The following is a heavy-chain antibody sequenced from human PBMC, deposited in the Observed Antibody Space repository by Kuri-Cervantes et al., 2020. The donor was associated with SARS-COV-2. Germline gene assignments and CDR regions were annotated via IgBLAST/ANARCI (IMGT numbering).Heavy chain of an antibody. CDR2: ISSSSSYI. Sequence: GESLKISCAASGFTFSSYSMNWVRQAPGKGLEWVSSISSSSSYIYYADSVKGRFTISRDNAKNSLYLQMNSLRAEDTAVYYCARALVNIAEIDAFDIWGQGTTVTVSS. V-gene: IGHV3-21*01. CDR1: GFTFSSYS. D-gene: IGHD3-10*01. CDR3: ARALVNIAEIDAFDI. J-gene: IGHJ3*02.